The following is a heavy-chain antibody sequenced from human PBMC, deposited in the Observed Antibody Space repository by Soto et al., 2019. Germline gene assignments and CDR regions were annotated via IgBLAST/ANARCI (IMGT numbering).Heavy chain of an antibody. CDR2: IRSKAYGGTT. CDR3: TREYSSSWFYYYYGMDV. V-gene: IGHV3-49*03. J-gene: IGHJ6*02. CDR1: GFTFGDYA. Sequence: GGSLRLSCTASGFTFGDYAMSWFRQAPGKGLEWVGFIRSKAYGGTTEYAASVKGRFTISRDDSKGIAYLQMNSLKTEDTAVYYCTREYSSSWFYYYYGMDVWGQGTTVTVSS. D-gene: IGHD6-13*01.